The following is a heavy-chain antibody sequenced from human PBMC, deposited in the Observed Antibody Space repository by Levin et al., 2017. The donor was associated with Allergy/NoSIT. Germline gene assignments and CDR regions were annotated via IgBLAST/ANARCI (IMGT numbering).Heavy chain of an antibody. Sequence: GGSLRLSCAASGFTFSSYAMSWVRQAPGKGLEWVSGITGSGGSTYYADSVKGRFTISRDNSKNTLYLQMNSLRAEDTAVYDCAKDDSGYDSWGGPFDYGGEGTQVTVSS. CDR3: AKDDSGYDSWGGPFDY. V-gene: IGHV3-23*01. CDR2: ITGSGGST. CDR1: GFTFSSYA. J-gene: IGHJ4*02. D-gene: IGHD5-12*01.